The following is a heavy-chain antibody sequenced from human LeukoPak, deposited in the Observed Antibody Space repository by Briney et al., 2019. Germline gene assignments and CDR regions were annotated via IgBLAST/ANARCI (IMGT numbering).Heavy chain of an antibody. D-gene: IGHD1-7*01. J-gene: IGHJ6*02. V-gene: IGHV6-1*01. CDR1: GDSVSSNSAA. CDR3: ARARYNWNYDYSDHYYYYGMDV. CDR2: TYYRSKWYN. Sequence: SQTLSLTCAISGDSVSSNSAAWNWIRQSLSRGLEWLGRTYYRSKWYNDYAVSVKSRITINPDTSKNQFSLQLNSVTPEDTAVYYCARARYNWNYDYSDHYYYYGMDVWGQGTTVTVSS.